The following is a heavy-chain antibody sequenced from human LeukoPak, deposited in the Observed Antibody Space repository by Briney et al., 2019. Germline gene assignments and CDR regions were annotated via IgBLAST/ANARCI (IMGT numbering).Heavy chain of an antibody. Sequence: GRSLRLSCAASGFIFSNHAIHWVRQAPGKGLEWVAVISYDGSEKSYGDSVKGRFTISRDNSKNTLYLQMNCLRPEDTAVYYCARPPEYGGTLYYFDYWGQGALVTVSS. CDR1: GFIFSNHA. V-gene: IGHV3-30-3*01. CDR3: ARPPEYGGTLYYFDY. CDR2: ISYDGSEK. D-gene: IGHD4-23*01. J-gene: IGHJ4*02.